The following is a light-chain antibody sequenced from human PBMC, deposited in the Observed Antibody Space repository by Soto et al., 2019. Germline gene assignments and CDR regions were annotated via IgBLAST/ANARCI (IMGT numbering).Light chain of an antibody. V-gene: IGLV2-8*01. Sequence: QSALTQPPSASGSPGQSVTISCTGTSSDVGGYNYVSWYQQHPGKVPKLIIYEVSKRPSGVPDRFSGSKSGNTASLTVSGLQAEDEADYYCSSYAGSKFWLFGGGTKVTVL. CDR1: SSDVGGYNY. J-gene: IGLJ3*02. CDR2: EVS. CDR3: SSYAGSKFWL.